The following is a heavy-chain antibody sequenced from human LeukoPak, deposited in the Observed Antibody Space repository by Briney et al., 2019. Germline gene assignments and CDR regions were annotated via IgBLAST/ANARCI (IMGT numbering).Heavy chain of an antibody. CDR2: ISGSGGST. Sequence: SGGSLRLSCAASGFTFSSYAMRWVRQAPGKGLEWVSAISGSGGSTYYADSVKGRFTISRDNSKNTLYLQMNSLRAEDTAVYYCAGDSTVGYFDYWGQGTLVTVSS. CDR1: GFTFSSYA. CDR3: AGDSTVGYFDY. D-gene: IGHD4-23*01. V-gene: IGHV3-23*01. J-gene: IGHJ4*02.